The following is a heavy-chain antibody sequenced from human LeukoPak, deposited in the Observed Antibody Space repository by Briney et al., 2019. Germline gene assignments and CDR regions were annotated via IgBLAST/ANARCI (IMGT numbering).Heavy chain of an antibody. D-gene: IGHD3-22*01. V-gene: IGHV3-7*01. CDR2: IREDGSVK. Sequence: GGSLRLSCAASGFTFSDYWMNWVRQAPGKGLEWVANIREDGSVKNYVDSVKGRFTISRDNAKDSLSLEMNSLRDEDTAVYYCARDPGRGGTYSSGPWGQGTLVTVSS. J-gene: IGHJ5*02. CDR3: ARDPGRGGTYSSGP. CDR1: GFTFSDYW.